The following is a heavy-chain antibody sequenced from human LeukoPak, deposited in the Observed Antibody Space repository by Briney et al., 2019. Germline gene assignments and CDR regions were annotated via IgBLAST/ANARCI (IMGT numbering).Heavy chain of an antibody. CDR3: QSDDYGDYDAEFDY. D-gene: IGHD4-17*01. CDR1: GGSVSSGSYY. Sequence: EALSLTCTVSGGSVSSGSYYWSWIRQPPGKGLEWVSAISGSGGSTYYADSVKGRFTISRDNSKNTLYLQMNSLRAEDTAVYYCQSDDYGDYDAEFDYWGQGTLVTVSS. CDR2: ISGSGGST. V-gene: IGHV3-23*01. J-gene: IGHJ4*02.